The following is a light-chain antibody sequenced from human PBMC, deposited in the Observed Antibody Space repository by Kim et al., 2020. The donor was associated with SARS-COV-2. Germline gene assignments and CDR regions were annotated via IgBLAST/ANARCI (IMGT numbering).Light chain of an antibody. CDR3: YSAADNTWV. CDR2: KDS. Sequence: SYELTQPSSVSVSPGQTARLTCSGDVLAKKYARWFQQKPGQAPVLVIYKDSERPSGIPERFSGSSSGTTVTLTISGAQVEDEADYYCYSAADNTWV. J-gene: IGLJ3*02. CDR1: VLAKKY. V-gene: IGLV3-27*01.